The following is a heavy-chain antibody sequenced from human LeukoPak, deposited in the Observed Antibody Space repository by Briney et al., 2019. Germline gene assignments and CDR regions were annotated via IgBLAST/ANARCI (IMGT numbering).Heavy chain of an antibody. J-gene: IGHJ6*03. Sequence: PGGSLRLSCAASGFTVSSNYMSWVRQAPGKGLEWVSVIYSGGSTYYADSVKGRFTIPRDNSKNTLYLQMNSLRAEDTAVYYCARQEKYCSSTSCYPYYYYYYMDVWGKGTTVTVSS. V-gene: IGHV3-66*02. CDR3: ARQEKYCSSTSCYPYYYYYYMDV. CDR2: IYSGGST. D-gene: IGHD2-2*01. CDR1: GFTVSSNY.